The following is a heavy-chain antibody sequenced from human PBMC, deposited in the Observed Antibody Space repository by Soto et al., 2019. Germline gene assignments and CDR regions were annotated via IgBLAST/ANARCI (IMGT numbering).Heavy chain of an antibody. J-gene: IGHJ6*02. Sequence: QLQLQESGPGLVKPSETLSLTCTVSGDSIRSSSYWGWIRQPPGKGLEWIGSIYSTWNTYYNPSLNSQVTISVDTSKNQFSLNVISVTAADTAVYYCRRSSRYSTDVWGQGTTVTVSS. CDR2: IYSTWNT. V-gene: IGHV4-39*01. D-gene: IGHD6-13*01. CDR3: RRSSRYSTDV. CDR1: GDSIRSSSY.